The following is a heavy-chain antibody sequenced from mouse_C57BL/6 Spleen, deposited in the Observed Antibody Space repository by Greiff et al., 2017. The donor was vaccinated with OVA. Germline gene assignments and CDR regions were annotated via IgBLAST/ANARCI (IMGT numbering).Heavy chain of an antibody. CDR1: GYAFSSSW. CDR2: IYPGDGDT. V-gene: IGHV1-82*01. J-gene: IGHJ2*01. Sequence: VQLVESGPELVKPGASVKISCKASGYAFSSSWMNWVKQRPGKGLEWIGRIYPGDGDTNYNGKFKGKATLTADKSSSTAYMQLSSLTSEDSAVYFYARWDYGSSYYFDYWGQGTTLTVSS. CDR3: ARWDYGSSYYFDY. D-gene: IGHD1-1*01.